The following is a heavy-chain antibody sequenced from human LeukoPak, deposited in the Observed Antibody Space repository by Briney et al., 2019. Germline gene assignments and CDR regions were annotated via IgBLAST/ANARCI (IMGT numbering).Heavy chain of an antibody. CDR3: AREVAAVAVDWFDP. CDR1: GGSISSYY. V-gene: IGHV4-59*12. J-gene: IGHJ5*02. CDR2: IYYSGST. D-gene: IGHD6-13*01. Sequence: SETLSLTCTVSGGSISSYYWSWIREPPGRGLEWIGYIYYSGSTNYNPSLKSRVTISVDTSNNQFSLNLTSVTAADTAVYYCAREVAAVAVDWFDPWGQGTLVTVSS.